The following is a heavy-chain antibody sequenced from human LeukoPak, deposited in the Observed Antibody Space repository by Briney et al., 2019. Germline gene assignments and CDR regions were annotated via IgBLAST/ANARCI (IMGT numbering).Heavy chain of an antibody. D-gene: IGHD6-19*01. CDR2: IYHSGKT. Sequence: PSETLSLTCTVSGYSISSGYYWGWIRQPPGKGLEWIGSIYHSGKTYYNPSLKSRLTISIDTSKNQFSLKLSSLSATDTAVYYCARDRIAVTDPPNWFDPWGQGTLVTVSS. V-gene: IGHV4-38-2*02. J-gene: IGHJ5*02. CDR1: GYSISSGYY. CDR3: ARDRIAVTDPPNWFDP.